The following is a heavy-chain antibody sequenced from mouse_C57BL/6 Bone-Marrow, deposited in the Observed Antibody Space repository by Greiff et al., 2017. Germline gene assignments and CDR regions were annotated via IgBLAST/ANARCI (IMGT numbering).Heavy chain of an antibody. D-gene: IGHD2-3*01. J-gene: IGHJ1*03. CDR3: ARGLLRYFDV. Sequence: VQLQQPGAELVRPGTSVKLSCKASGYTFTSYWMHWVKQRPGQGLEWIGVIDPSDSYTNYNQKFKGKATLTVDTSSSKAYMQLSSLTSEDSAVSYCARGLLRYFDVWGTGTTVTVSS. CDR2: IDPSDSYT. CDR1: GYTFTSYW. V-gene: IGHV1-59*01.